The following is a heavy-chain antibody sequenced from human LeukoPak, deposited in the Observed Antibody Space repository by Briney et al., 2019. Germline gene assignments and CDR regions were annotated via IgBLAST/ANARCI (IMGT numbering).Heavy chain of an antibody. V-gene: IGHV1-46*01. CDR1: GYTFTSYY. D-gene: IGHD3-22*01. CDR3: ARSYDSSGYYLGRFDY. CDR2: INPSGGST. Sequence: GASVKVSCKASGYTFTSYYMHWVRQAPGQGLEWMGLINPSGGSTSYAQKFQGRVTMTRDTSTSTVYMELSSLRSEDTAVYYCARSYDSSGYYLGRFDYWGQGTLVTVSS. J-gene: IGHJ4*02.